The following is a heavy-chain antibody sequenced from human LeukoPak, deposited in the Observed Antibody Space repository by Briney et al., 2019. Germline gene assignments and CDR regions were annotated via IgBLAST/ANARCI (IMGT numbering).Heavy chain of an antibody. V-gene: IGHV4-4*07. D-gene: IGHD3-3*01. J-gene: IGHJ3*02. CDR2: MYTSGST. Sequence: SETLPLTCTVSGGSISSYYWSWIRPRAGKGREWIGRMYTSGSTYYNPSLKRRVSISVDTSKNQFSLKLSSVTAADTAVYYCARDPVSITIFGVVTLDAFDIWGQGTMVTVSS. CDR1: GGSISSYY. CDR3: ARDPVSITIFGVVTLDAFDI.